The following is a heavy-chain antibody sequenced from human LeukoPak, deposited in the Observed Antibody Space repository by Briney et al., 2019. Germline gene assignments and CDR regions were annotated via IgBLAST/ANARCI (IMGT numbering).Heavy chain of an antibody. CDR1: GVTFDDYA. D-gene: IGHD3-22*01. Sequence: GGSLRLSCAASGVTFDDYAMRWGREAPGGGRGRGSLISGVGGSPYYADSVKGRCTISRENSKKSLYLQMHSLRAEDTALYYCATGSYYYDSSGYYYGYDAFNIWGQGKIVTVSS. CDR2: ISGVGGSP. CDR3: ATGSYYYDSSGYYYGYDAFNI. V-gene: IGHV3-43D*03. J-gene: IGHJ3*02.